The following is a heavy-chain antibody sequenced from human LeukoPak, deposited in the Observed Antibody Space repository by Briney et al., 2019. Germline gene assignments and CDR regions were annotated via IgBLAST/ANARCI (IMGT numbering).Heavy chain of an antibody. J-gene: IGHJ4*02. CDR1: GFTSGNFQ. D-gene: IGHD1-14*01. Sequence: PGLPLRLSCSGSGFTSGNFQMNWVRQVPGTGLALLAYISSSGHITYYADFVKGRFAVSRDNAKHSVSLELDSLRAYDTAIYFCARDPDPQGNLDFWGQGTHVIVSS. V-gene: IGHV3-48*03. CDR2: ISSSGHIT. CDR3: ARDPDPQGNLDF.